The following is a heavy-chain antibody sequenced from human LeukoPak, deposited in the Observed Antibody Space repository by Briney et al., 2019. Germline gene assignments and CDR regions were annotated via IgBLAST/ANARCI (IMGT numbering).Heavy chain of an antibody. Sequence: SETLSLTCTVSGDSTRSGSFYWSWIRQPAGKGLEWIGRIYTSGSTDYNPSLKSRITMSIDRSKSQFSLKLTSVTAADTAVYYCARDGDSSGWTRSDWGQGTLVTVSS. D-gene: IGHD6-19*01. J-gene: IGHJ4*02. CDR1: GDSTRSGSFY. CDR2: IYTSGST. V-gene: IGHV4-61*02. CDR3: ARDGDSSGWTRSD.